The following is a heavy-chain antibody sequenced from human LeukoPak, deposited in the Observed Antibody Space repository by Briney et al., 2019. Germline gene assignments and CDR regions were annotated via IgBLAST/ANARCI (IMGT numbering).Heavy chain of an antibody. CDR1: GFTFDDYA. J-gene: IGHJ4*02. Sequence: PGRSLRLSCAASGFTFDDYAMHWVRQAPGKGLEWVSTIGGSGGRTYYADSVKGRFTISRDNSKNTLYLQMNTLRAEDTAVYYCAKGKWGGCSGDNCYFDYWGQGTLVTVSS. D-gene: IGHD2-15*01. V-gene: IGHV3-23*01. CDR2: IGGSGGRT. CDR3: AKGKWGGCSGDNCYFDY.